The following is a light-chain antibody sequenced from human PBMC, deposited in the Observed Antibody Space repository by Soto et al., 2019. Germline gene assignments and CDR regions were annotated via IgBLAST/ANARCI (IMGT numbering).Light chain of an antibody. CDR2: EVS. CDR3: NSYTSSSTFV. Sequence: QSALTQPASVSGSPGQSITISCTGTSSDVGGYNYVSWYQQHPGKAPKLMIYEVSKRTSRVSNRFSGSRSGNTASLTISGLQAEDEAEYYCNSYTSSSTFVFGTGTKVTVL. J-gene: IGLJ1*01. V-gene: IGLV2-14*01. CDR1: SSDVGGYNY.